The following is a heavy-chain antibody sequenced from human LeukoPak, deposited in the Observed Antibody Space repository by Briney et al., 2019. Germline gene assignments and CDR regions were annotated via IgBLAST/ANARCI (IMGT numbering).Heavy chain of an antibody. CDR3: ARADTPSRYFDWLSRTMVTELFDY. CDR2: ISAYNGNT. CDR1: GYTFTSYG. Sequence: ASVKVSCKASGYTFTSYGISWLRQAPGQGLEWMGWISAYNGNTNYAQKLQGRVTMTTDTSTSTAYMELRSLRSDDTAVYYCARADTPSRYFDWLSRTMVTELFDYWGQGTLVTVSS. D-gene: IGHD3-9*01. J-gene: IGHJ4*02. V-gene: IGHV1-18*01.